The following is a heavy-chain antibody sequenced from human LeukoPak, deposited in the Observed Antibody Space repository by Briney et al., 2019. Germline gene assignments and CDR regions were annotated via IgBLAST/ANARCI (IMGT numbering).Heavy chain of an antibody. J-gene: IGHJ4*02. V-gene: IGHV3-21*04. CDR1: GFTFSTYT. Sequence: GGSLRLSCAASGFTFSTYTMNWVRQAPGKGLEWVSSITGSSSFIYYADSVKGRFTISRDNAKNTLYLQMNSLRAEDTAVYYCAKDAVGPAYSSSWYEFDSWGQGTLVTVSS. D-gene: IGHD6-13*01. CDR2: ITGSSSFI. CDR3: AKDAVGPAYSSSWYEFDS.